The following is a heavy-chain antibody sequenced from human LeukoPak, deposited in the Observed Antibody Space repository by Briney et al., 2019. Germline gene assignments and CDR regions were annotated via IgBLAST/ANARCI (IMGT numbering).Heavy chain of an antibody. D-gene: IGHD3-10*01. J-gene: IGHJ5*02. CDR3: ARGWFGTNWFDP. CDR2: INHSGST. V-gene: IGHV4-34*01. CDR1: GGSFSGYY. Sequence: SETLSLTCAVYGGSFSGYYRSWIRQPPGKGLEWIGEINHSGSTNYNPSLKSRVTISVDTSKNQFSLKLSSVTAADTAVYYCARGWFGTNWFDPWGQGTLVTVSS.